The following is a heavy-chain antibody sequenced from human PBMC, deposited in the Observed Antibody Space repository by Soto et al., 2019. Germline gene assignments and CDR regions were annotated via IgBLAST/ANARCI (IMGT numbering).Heavy chain of an antibody. J-gene: IGHJ5*02. D-gene: IGHD5-18*01. V-gene: IGHV4-34*01. CDR3: ARVVRVRGYSYGPADWFAP. CDR2: INDSGIT. CDR1: AGSLTGYY. Sequence: SETLSLTCAVYAGSLTGYYWSWIRQPPGKGLQWIGEINDSGITTYNPSLKSRVTISGDLSTNQFSLKLSSVTAADTAVYYCARVVRVRGYSYGPADWFAPWGQGTLVTVSS.